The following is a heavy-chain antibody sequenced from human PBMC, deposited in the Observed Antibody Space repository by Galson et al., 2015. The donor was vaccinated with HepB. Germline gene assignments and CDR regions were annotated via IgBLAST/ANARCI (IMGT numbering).Heavy chain of an antibody. CDR1: GYTFTSYG. Sequence: SCKASGYTFTSYGISWVRQAPGQGLEWMGWISAYNGNTNYAQKLQGRVTMTTDTSTSTAYMELRSLRSDDTAVYYYARAHYDFWSGYSIYFDYWGQGTLVTVSS. CDR3: ARAHYDFWSGYSIYFDY. D-gene: IGHD3-3*01. V-gene: IGHV1-18*04. CDR2: ISAYNGNT. J-gene: IGHJ4*02.